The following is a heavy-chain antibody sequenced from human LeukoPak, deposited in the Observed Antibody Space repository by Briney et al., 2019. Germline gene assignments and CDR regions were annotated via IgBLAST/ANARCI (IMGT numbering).Heavy chain of an antibody. J-gene: IGHJ4*02. CDR2: ISSSSSTI. CDR1: VFTFSSNS. Sequence: GGSLRLSCAASVFTFSSNSMNWVRQAPGKGLEWVSYISSSSSTIQYADSVKGRFTISRDNAKNSLYLQMNSLRDEDTAVYYCARGVDSSSWYLFDYWGQGTLVTVSS. CDR3: ARGVDSSSWYLFDY. D-gene: IGHD6-13*01. V-gene: IGHV3-48*02.